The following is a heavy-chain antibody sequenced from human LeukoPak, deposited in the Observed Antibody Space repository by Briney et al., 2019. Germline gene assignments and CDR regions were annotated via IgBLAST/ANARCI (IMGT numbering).Heavy chain of an antibody. J-gene: IGHJ5*02. V-gene: IGHV4-30-2*01. CDR3: ARVPGYSSSWYWFDP. CDR1: GGSISSGGYS. D-gene: IGHD6-13*01. CDR2: IYHSGST. Sequence: SETLSLTCAVSGGSISSGGYSWSWIRQPPGKGLEWIGYIYHSGSTYYNPSLKSRVTISVDRSKNQFSLKLSSVTAADTAVYYCARVPGYSSSWYWFDPWGQGTLVTVSS.